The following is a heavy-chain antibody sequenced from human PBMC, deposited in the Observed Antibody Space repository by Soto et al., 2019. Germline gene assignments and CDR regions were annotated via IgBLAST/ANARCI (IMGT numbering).Heavy chain of an antibody. D-gene: IGHD2-2*02. V-gene: IGHV1-3*01. Sequence: QVQLVQSGAEVKKPGASVKVSCKASGYTFTSYAMHWVRQAPGQRLEWMGWINAGNGNTKYSQKFQGRVTITRDTSASTAYMELSSLRSEDTAVYYCARDSRASRITPAGPAAIKNYYYYMDVWGKGTTVTVSS. CDR1: GYTFTSYA. CDR3: ARDSRASRITPAGPAAIKNYYYYMDV. J-gene: IGHJ6*03. CDR2: INAGNGNT.